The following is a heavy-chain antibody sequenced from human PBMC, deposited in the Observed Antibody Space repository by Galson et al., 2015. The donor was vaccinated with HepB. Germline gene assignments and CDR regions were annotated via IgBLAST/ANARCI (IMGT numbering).Heavy chain of an antibody. D-gene: IGHD3-10*01. CDR1: GYTFTSYG. J-gene: IGHJ4*02. Sequence: QSGAEVKKPGASVKVSCKASGYTFTSYGISWVRQAPGQGLEWMGWISAYNGNTNYAQKLQGRVTMTTDTSTSTAYMELRSLRSDDTAVYYCATWGYYGSGSYYNEQETPFDYWGQGTLVTVSS. V-gene: IGHV1-18*04. CDR3: ATWGYYGSGSYYNEQETPFDY. CDR2: ISAYNGNT.